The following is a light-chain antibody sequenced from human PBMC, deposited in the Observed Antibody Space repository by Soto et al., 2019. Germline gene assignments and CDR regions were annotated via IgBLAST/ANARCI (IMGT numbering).Light chain of an antibody. J-gene: IGKJ1*01. CDR3: QQYGRSPLT. CDR1: QSVTSGY. Sequence: ENVLTQSPGTLSLSPGGGATLSRRASQSVTSGYLAWYQQKPGQAPRLVIFGASSRATGIPDRFSGSGSGTDFTLTISRLEPEDVAVYYCQQYGRSPLTFGQGTKVDIK. CDR2: GAS. V-gene: IGKV3-20*01.